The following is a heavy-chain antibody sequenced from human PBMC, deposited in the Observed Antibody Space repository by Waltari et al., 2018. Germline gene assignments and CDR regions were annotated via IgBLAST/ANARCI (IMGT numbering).Heavy chain of an antibody. CDR2: IYYSGST. CDR3: ARGGTMLEYYYMDV. CDR1: GGSISSYY. J-gene: IGHJ6*03. D-gene: IGHD3-10*02. Sequence: QVQLQESGPGLVKPSETLSLTCTVSGGSISSYYWSWIRKPPGKGLEWIGYIYYSGSTNYNPSLKSRVTISVDTSKNQFSLKLSSVTAADTAVYYCARGGTMLEYYYMDVWGKGTTVTISS. V-gene: IGHV4-59*01.